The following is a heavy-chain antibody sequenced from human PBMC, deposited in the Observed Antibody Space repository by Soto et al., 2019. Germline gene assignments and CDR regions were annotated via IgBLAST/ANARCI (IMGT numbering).Heavy chain of an antibody. V-gene: IGHV4-38-2*01. J-gene: IGHJ4*02. CDR3: ARVYRGYRYGYYFDY. Sequence: SETLSLTCAVSGYSISSGYYWGWSRQPAGKGLEWIGSIYHSGSTYYNPSLKSRVTISVDTAKNQFSLKLSSVTAADTAVYYCARVYRGYRYGYYFDYWGQGTLGT. CDR2: IYHSGST. CDR1: GYSISSGYY. D-gene: IGHD5-18*01.